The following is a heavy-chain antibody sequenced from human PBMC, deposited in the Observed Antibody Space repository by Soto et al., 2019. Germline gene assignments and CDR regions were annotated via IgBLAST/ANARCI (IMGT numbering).Heavy chain of an antibody. V-gene: IGHV5-51*01. CDR3: ARHAYGYNNYSFDF. Sequence: PGESLKISCKGSGYSFTSYWIGWVRQMPGKGLEWMGIIYPGDSDIRYSPSCQGQVTISADKSISTAYLKWSSLKASDTDMYYCARHAYGYNNYSFDFWGQGTLVTVSS. J-gene: IGHJ4*02. D-gene: IGHD4-4*01. CDR1: GYSFTSYW. CDR2: IYPGDSDI.